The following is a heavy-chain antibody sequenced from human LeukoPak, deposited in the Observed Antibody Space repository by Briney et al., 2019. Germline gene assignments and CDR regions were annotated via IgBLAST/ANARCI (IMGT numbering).Heavy chain of an antibody. CDR1: GFTVNSNY. V-gene: IGHV3-53*05. CDR2: IYSGGST. D-gene: IGHD3-10*01. CDR3: AKEGTPQVSTWYDL. J-gene: IGHJ5*02. Sequence: GGSLRLSCAASGFTVNSNYMSWVRQAPGKGLEWVSFIYSGGSTSYADSVKGRFTISRDNSKNTLYLQMNILRTEDTAVYYCAKEGTPQVSTWYDLWGQGTQVIVSS.